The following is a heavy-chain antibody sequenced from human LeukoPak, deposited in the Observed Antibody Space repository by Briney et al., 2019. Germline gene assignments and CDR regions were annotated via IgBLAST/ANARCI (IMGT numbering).Heavy chain of an antibody. CDR1: GYTFTCYD. Sequence: GASVKLSCTASGYTFTCYDINWVRQAPGQGLEWMGWISAYNGNTNYAQKLQGRVTMTTDTSTSTAYMELRSLRSDDTAVYYCARDLRSYYYDSSGYYLLYWGQGTLVTVSS. CDR2: ISAYNGNT. V-gene: IGHV1-18*01. CDR3: ARDLRSYYYDSSGYYLLY. D-gene: IGHD3-22*01. J-gene: IGHJ4*02.